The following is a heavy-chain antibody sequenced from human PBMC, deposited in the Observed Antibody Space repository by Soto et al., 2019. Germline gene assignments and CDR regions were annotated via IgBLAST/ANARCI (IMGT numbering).Heavy chain of an antibody. D-gene: IGHD2-21*01. CDR1: GFTFSTYG. CDR3: SRGGGGGLFDL. CDR2: ISYHGRKT. J-gene: IGHJ4*02. V-gene: IGHV3-30*03. Sequence: QVQLVESGGGVVHPGESLRLSCAASGFTFSTYGMNWVRQAPGKGLEWVAVISYHGRKTYYADSVKGRFTISRDNAKNSLYLQLNSLRAEDTAIYYCSRGGGGGLFDLWGQGTFVTVSS.